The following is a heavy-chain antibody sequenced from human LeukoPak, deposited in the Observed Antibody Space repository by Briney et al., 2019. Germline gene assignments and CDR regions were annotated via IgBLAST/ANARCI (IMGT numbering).Heavy chain of an antibody. CDR3: ARPVEMATMMAFDI. V-gene: IGHV4-59*01. CDR1: GGSISSYY. D-gene: IGHD5-24*01. J-gene: IGHJ3*02. CDR2: IYYSGST. Sequence: SETLSLTCTVSGGSISSYYWSWIRQPPGKGLEWIGYIYYSGSTNYNPSLKSRVTISVDTSKNQFSLKLSSVTAADTAVYYCARPVEMATMMAFDIWGQVTMVTVSS.